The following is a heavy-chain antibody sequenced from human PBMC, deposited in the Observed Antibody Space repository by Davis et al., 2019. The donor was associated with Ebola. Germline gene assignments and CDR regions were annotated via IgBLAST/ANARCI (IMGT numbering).Heavy chain of an antibody. CDR3: AKDQASKVLWFGAGDY. CDR1: GFTFSSYW. V-gene: IGHV3-74*01. CDR2: INSDGSST. D-gene: IGHD3-10*01. J-gene: IGHJ4*02. Sequence: GESLKISCAASGFTFSSYWMHWVRQAPGKGLVWVSRINSDGSSTSYADSVKGRFTISRDNSKNTLYLQMNSLRAEDTAVYYCAKDQASKVLWFGAGDYWGQGTLVTVSS.